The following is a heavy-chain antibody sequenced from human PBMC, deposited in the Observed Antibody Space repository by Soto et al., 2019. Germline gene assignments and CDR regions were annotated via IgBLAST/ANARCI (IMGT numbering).Heavy chain of an antibody. Sequence: ASVKVSCKASGYTFTGYYMHWVRQAPGQGLEWMGWINPNSGGTNYAQKLQGWVTMTRDTSISTAYMELSRLRSDDTAVYYCARDRSGGSRSSNYYYYYMDVWGKGTTVTVSS. V-gene: IGHV1-2*04. CDR2: INPNSGGT. D-gene: IGHD1-26*01. CDR3: ARDRSGGSRSSNYYYYYMDV. CDR1: GYTFTGYY. J-gene: IGHJ6*03.